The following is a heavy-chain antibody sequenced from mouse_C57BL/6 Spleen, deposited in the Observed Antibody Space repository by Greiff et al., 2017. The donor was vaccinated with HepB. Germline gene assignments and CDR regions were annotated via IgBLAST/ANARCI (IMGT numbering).Heavy chain of an antibody. CDR2: ITPSNGCT. CDR1: GYTFTSYW. J-gene: IGHJ1*03. Sequence: QVQLQQPGPELVKPGASVKLSCKASGYTFTSYWMHWVKQRPGQGLEWIGNITPSNGCTNYNEKFKSKATLTVDKSSSTAYMQLSSLTSEDSAVYYCARGKTTVVDHWYFDVWGTGTTVTVSS. CDR3: ARGKTTVVDHWYFDV. V-gene: IGHV1-53*01. D-gene: IGHD1-1*01.